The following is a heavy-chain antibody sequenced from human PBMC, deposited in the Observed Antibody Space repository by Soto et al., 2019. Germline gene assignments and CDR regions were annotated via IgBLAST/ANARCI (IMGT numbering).Heavy chain of an antibody. CDR3: AREAPRIAVAGTRAFDI. CDR2: ISSSSSTI. Sequence: GGSLRLSCAASGFTFSSYSRNWVRQAPGKGLEWVSYISSSSSTIYYADSVKGRFTISRDNAKNSLYLQMNSLRAEDTAVYYCAREAPRIAVAGTRAFDIWGQGTMVTVSS. J-gene: IGHJ3*02. CDR1: GFTFSSYS. V-gene: IGHV3-48*01. D-gene: IGHD6-19*01.